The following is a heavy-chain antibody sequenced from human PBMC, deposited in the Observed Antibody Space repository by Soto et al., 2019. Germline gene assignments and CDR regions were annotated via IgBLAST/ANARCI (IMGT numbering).Heavy chain of an antibody. CDR1: GFTVSSNY. CDR2: IYGGGST. Sequence: GGSLRLSCAASGFTVSSNYMSWVRQAPGKGLEWVSVIYGGGSTYYADSVKGRFTISRDNAKNSLYLQMNSLRAEDTAVYYCARDHDGALDVWGQGTTVTVSS. CDR3: ARDHDGALDV. J-gene: IGHJ6*02. V-gene: IGHV3-53*01. D-gene: IGHD3-10*01.